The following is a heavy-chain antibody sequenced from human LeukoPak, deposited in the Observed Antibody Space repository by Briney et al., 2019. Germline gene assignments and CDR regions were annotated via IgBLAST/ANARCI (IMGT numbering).Heavy chain of an antibody. J-gene: IGHJ4*02. CDR1: GFTFSSYV. CDR3: AKKEAMIRGVPYYYDF. D-gene: IGHD3-10*01. V-gene: IGHV3-23*01. CDR2: ISGSGDDT. Sequence: PGGSLRLSCSASGFTFSSYVMTWVRQAPGQGLEWVSAISGSGDDTYYADSVKGRFTISRDNSKNTLYLQTNSLRAEDTAVYYCAKKEAMIRGVPYYYDFWGQGTLVTVSP.